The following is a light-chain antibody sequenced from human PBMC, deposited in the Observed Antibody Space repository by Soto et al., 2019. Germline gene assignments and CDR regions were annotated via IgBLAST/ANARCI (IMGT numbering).Light chain of an antibody. CDR3: QQYGSSPYT. V-gene: IGKV3-20*01. J-gene: IGKJ2*01. CDR2: GTF. Sequence: EIVLTQSPGTLSLSPGERATLSCRASESISSKSLAWYQQKPGQAPRLLIYGTFNRATGIPDRFSGSGSGTDFTLTISRLEPEDFAVCFCQQYGSSPYTFGQGTKLEI. CDR1: ESISSKS.